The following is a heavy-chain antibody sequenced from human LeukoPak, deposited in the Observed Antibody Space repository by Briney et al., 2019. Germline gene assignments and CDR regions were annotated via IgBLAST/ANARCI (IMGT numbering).Heavy chain of an antibody. V-gene: IGHV1-69*05. J-gene: IGHJ4*02. CDR3: ARANAPVSMGDSSSSFDC. CDR1: GGTFSSYA. Sequence: SVKVSRKASGGTFSSYAISWVRQAPGQGLEWMGGIIPIFGTANYAQKFQGRVTITTDESTSTAYMELSSLRSEDTAVYYCARANAPVSMGDSSSSFDCWGQGTLVTVSS. D-gene: IGHD6-6*01. CDR2: IIPIFGTA.